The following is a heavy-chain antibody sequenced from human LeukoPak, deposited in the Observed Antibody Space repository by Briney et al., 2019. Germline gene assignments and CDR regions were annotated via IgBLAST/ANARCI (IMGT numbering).Heavy chain of an antibody. D-gene: IGHD6-13*01. J-gene: IGHJ4*02. V-gene: IGHV4-38-2*02. CDR2: IHHSGST. CDR1: GYFISSGYY. Sequence: SETLSLTCTVSGYFISSGYYWGWIRQPPGKGLQWIGSIHHSGSTYYNPSLKSRVTISVDTSKNQFSLKLSSVTAADTAVYYCARGFYSSSWYAPFDYWGQGTLVTVSS. CDR3: ARGFYSSSWYAPFDY.